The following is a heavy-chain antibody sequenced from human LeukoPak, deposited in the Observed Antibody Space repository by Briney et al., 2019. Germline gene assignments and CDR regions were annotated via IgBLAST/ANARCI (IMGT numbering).Heavy chain of an antibody. CDR1: GFTFSSYW. V-gene: IGHV3-7*01. J-gene: IGHJ4*02. CDR2: IKQDGSEK. D-gene: IGHD2-2*01. CDR3: ARVRGGYCSSTSCSHGMDY. Sequence: GGSLRLSCAASGFTFSSYWMSWVRQAPGKGLEWAANIKQDGSEKDYVDSVKGRFTISRDNAKNSLYLQMNSLRAEDTAVYYCARVRGGYCSSTSCSHGMDYWGQGTLVTVSS.